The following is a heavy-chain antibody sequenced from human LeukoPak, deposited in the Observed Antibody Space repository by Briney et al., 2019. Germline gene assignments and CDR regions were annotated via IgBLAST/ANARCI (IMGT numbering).Heavy chain of an antibody. V-gene: IGHV3-74*01. D-gene: IGHD4-11*01. Sequence: PGGSLRLSCAASGFTFSSYWMHWVRHAPGKGLVWVSRINSDGSSTSNADSVKGRFTISRDNAKNTVYLQMNSLRAEDTAVYYCARERNYGIGELDYWGQGTLVTVSS. J-gene: IGHJ4*02. CDR1: GFTFSSYW. CDR2: INSDGSST. CDR3: ARERNYGIGELDY.